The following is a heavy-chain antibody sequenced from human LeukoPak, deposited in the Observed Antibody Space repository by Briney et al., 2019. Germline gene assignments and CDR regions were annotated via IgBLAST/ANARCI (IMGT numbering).Heavy chain of an antibody. J-gene: IGHJ4*02. CDR1: GGSISSGGYY. Sequence: SETLSLTCTVSGGSISSGGYYWSWIRQHPGKDLEWIGCVHYSGSTYYNPSLRSRVTISVDTSKNQFSLKLSSVTAADTAVYYCGRADSSSSGKIDFWGQGALVTVSS. V-gene: IGHV4-31*03. CDR3: GRADSSSSGKIDF. CDR2: VHYSGST. D-gene: IGHD6-6*01.